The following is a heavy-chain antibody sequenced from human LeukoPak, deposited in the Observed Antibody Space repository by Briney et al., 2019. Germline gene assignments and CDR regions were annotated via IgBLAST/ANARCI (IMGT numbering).Heavy chain of an antibody. J-gene: IGHJ4*02. Sequence: PGRSLRLSCAASGFTFSSYAMHWVRQAPGNGLEWVAVISYDGSNKYYADSVKGRFTISRDNSKNTLYLQMNSLRAEDTAVYYCARDRTPPRMVTPNGPAYWGQGTLVTVSS. D-gene: IGHD2-21*02. CDR3: ARDRTPPRMVTPNGPAY. V-gene: IGHV3-30*04. CDR1: GFTFSSYA. CDR2: ISYDGSNK.